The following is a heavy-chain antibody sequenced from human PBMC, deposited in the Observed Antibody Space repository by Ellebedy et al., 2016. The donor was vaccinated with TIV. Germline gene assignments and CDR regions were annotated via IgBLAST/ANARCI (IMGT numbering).Heavy chain of an antibody. CDR1: GFTFSSYC. CDR2: IKIDGSEK. J-gene: IGHJ4*02. CDR3: ARLGVIAAAGASDY. Sequence: GESLKISCAASGFTFSSYCISWVRQAPGKGLEWVANIKIDGSEKNYVDYVKGRFHTSRDNAGNSLYLQMNSLRAEDTAVYYCARLGVIAAAGASDYWGQGTLVIVSS. D-gene: IGHD6-13*01. V-gene: IGHV3-7*01.